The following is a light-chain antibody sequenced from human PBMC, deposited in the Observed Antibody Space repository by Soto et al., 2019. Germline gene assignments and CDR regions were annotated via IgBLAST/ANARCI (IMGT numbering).Light chain of an antibody. CDR3: CSYAGSSTWV. CDR1: SSDVGSYNF. V-gene: IGLV2-23*01. CDR2: EGS. J-gene: IGLJ1*01. Sequence: QSALTQPASVSGSPGQSITISCTGTSSDVGSYNFVSWYQQQPGKAPKLMIYEGSKRPSGVSNRFSGSKSGNTASLTISGLQAEDEADYYCCSYAGSSTWVFGTGTKLTVL.